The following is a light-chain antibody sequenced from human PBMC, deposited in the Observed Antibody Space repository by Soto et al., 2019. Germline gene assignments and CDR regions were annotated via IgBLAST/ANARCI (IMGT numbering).Light chain of an antibody. J-gene: IGKJ4*01. CDR3: QQLDSYPLT. V-gene: IGKV1-39*01. Sequence: DIQMTQSPSSLSASVGDRVTITCRASQTISTYLNWYQQKPGKAPRLLIYDASTLQSGVPSRFSGSGSGTDFTLTISSLQPEDFATYYCQQLDSYPLTFGGGTKVDIK. CDR1: QTISTY. CDR2: DAS.